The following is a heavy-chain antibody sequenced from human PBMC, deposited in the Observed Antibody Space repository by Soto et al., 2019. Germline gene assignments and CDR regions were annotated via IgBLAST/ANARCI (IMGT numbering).Heavy chain of an antibody. V-gene: IGHV1-46*01. CDR3: ARDRGSGSYGYYGMAV. Sequence: ASVKVSCKASGYTFTSYYMHWVRQAPGQGLEWMGIINPSGGSTSYAQKFQGRVTMTRDTSTSTVYMELSSLRSEDTAVYYCARDRGSGSYGYYGMAVWGQGTTVTVSS. D-gene: IGHD3-10*01. CDR1: GYTFTSYY. CDR2: INPSGGST. J-gene: IGHJ6*02.